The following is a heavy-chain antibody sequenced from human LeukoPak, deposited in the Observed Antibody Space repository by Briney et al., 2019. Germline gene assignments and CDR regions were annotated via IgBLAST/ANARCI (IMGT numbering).Heavy chain of an antibody. CDR1: GFTISNNY. CDR3: ASEPGYCGGCSCFYFDS. D-gene: IGHD2-15*01. CDR2: IYSGGST. J-gene: IGHJ4*02. V-gene: IGHV3-53*01. Sequence: PGGSLRLSCAASGFTISNNYMSWVRQAPGKGLEWVSVIYSGGSTYYADSVKGRFTISRDNSKNMLYLQMNSLRAEDSAVYYCASEPGYCGGCSCFYFDSWGQGTLVTVSS.